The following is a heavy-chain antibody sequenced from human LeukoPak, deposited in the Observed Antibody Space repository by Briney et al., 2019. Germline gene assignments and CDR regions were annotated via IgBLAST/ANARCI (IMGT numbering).Heavy chain of an antibody. J-gene: IGHJ4*02. CDR1: GFTFSSYA. Sequence: QPGGSLRLSCAASGFTFSSYAMHWVRQAPGKGLEWVAVISYDGSNKYYADSVKGRFTISRDNSKNTLYLQMNSLRAEDTAVYYCARDLGRIVGATIDDYWGQGTLVTVSS. CDR2: ISYDGSNK. CDR3: ARDLGRIVGATIDDY. D-gene: IGHD1-26*01. V-gene: IGHV3-30-3*01.